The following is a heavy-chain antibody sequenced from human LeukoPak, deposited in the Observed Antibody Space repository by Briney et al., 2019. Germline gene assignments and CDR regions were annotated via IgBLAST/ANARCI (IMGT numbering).Heavy chain of an antibody. V-gene: IGHV3-53*01. CDR2: LYSDGNT. CDR3: ARGVEPLAANTLAY. CDR1: GFTVITND. J-gene: IGHJ4*02. Sequence: GGSLRLSCAASGFTVITNDMTWVRQAPGKGLEWVSVLYSDGNTKYADSVQGRFTISRDNSKNTLYLEINSLSTDDTAVYYCARGVEPLAANTLAYWGQGTLVTVSS. D-gene: IGHD1-14*01.